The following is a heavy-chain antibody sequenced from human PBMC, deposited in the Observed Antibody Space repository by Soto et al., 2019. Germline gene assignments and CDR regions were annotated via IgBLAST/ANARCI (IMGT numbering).Heavy chain of an antibody. D-gene: IGHD4-4*01. V-gene: IGHV3-74*01. J-gene: IGHJ4*02. CDR2: INSDGNST. CDR3: ARGSNHFDY. CDR1: GFTFSPFW. Sequence: EVPLVESGGGLVQPGGSLRLSCAASGFTFSPFWMHWVRQVPGKGPVWVSRINSDGNSTNYADSVKGRFTISRDNAKNTLYLQLNRLRAEDTAVDYCARGSNHFDYWGQGTLVTVSS.